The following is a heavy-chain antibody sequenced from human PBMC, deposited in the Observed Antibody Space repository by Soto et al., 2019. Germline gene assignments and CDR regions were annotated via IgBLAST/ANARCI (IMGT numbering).Heavy chain of an antibody. CDR2: INAGNGNT. CDR3: ARDGGGVVVAALYTWFDP. J-gene: IGHJ5*02. CDR1: GYTFTSYA. Sequence: GASVKVSCKASGYTFTSYAMHWVRQAPGQRLEWMGWINAGNGNTKYSQKFQGRVTITRDTSASTAYMELSSLRSEDTAVYYCARDGGGVVVAALYTWFDPWGQGTLVTVSS. V-gene: IGHV1-3*01. D-gene: IGHD2-15*01.